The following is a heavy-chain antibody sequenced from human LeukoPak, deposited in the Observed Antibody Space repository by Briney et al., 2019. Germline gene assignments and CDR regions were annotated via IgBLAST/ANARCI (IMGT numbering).Heavy chain of an antibody. CDR3: AREDYNTFYFDY. D-gene: IGHD4-11*01. Sequence: GGSLRLSCAASGFTFSSYAMNWVRQAPGKGLEWVAVISYDGSNKYYADSVKGRFTISRDNSKNTLYLQMNSLRAEDTAVYYCAREDYNTFYFDYWGQGTLVTVSS. CDR1: GFTFSSYA. V-gene: IGHV3-30-3*01. J-gene: IGHJ4*02. CDR2: ISYDGSNK.